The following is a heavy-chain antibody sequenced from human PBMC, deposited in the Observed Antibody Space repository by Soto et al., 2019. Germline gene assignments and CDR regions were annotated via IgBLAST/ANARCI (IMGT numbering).Heavy chain of an antibody. Sequence: GESLKISCAASGFTFSSYGMHWVRQAPGKGLEWVAVIWYDGSNKYYADSVKGRFTISRDNSKNTLYLQMNSLRDEDTAVYYCARGSYSSGWYSGHWGQGTLVTVSS. J-gene: IGHJ4*02. CDR1: GFTFSSYG. V-gene: IGHV3-33*01. D-gene: IGHD6-19*01. CDR2: IWYDGSNK. CDR3: ARGSYSSGWYSGH.